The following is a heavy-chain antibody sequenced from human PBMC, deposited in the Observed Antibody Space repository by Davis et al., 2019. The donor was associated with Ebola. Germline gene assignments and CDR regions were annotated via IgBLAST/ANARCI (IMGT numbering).Heavy chain of an antibody. V-gene: IGHV3-21*04. CDR3: ARDHRIAARPKAFDI. J-gene: IGHJ3*02. Sequence: PGGSLRLSCAASGFTFSSYWMNWVRQAPGKGLEWVSSISSSSSYIYYADSVKGRFTISRDNAKNSLYLQMNSLRAEDTAVYYCARDHRIAARPKAFDIWGQGTMVTVSS. D-gene: IGHD6-6*01. CDR1: GFTFSSYW. CDR2: ISSSSSYI.